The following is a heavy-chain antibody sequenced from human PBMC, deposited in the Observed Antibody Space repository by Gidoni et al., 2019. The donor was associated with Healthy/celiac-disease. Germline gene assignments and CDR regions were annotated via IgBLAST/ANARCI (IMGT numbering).Heavy chain of an antibody. D-gene: IGHD2-2*01. V-gene: IGHV3-43*01. J-gene: IGHJ4*02. CDR3: AKDEDCSSTSCSYWSFDY. Sequence: EVQLVESGGVVVQPGGSLRLSCAASGFTFDAYTMHWVRQAPGKGLDWVSLISWDGGSTYYADSVKGRFTISRDNSKNSLYLQMNSLRTEDTALYYCAKDEDCSSTSCSYWSFDYWGQGTLVTVSS. CDR2: ISWDGGST. CDR1: GFTFDAYT.